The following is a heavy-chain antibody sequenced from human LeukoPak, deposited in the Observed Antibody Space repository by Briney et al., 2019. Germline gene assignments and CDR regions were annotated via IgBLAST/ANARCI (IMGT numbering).Heavy chain of an antibody. CDR2: INAGNGNT. V-gene: IGHV1-3*01. Sequence: ASVKVSYKASGYTFTSYAMHWVRQAPGQRLEWMGWINAGNGNTKYSQKFQGRVTITRDTSASTAYMELSSLRSEDTAVYYCAREALDPYYDILTGYYFLDYWGQGTLVTVSS. CDR1: GYTFTSYA. CDR3: AREALDPYYDILTGYYFLDY. D-gene: IGHD3-9*01. J-gene: IGHJ4*02.